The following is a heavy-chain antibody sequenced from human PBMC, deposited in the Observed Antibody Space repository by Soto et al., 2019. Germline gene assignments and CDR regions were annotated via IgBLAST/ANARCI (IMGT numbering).Heavy chain of an antibody. V-gene: IGHV3-74*01. CDR1: GFTFSNYW. CDR2: IDTDGSTT. Sequence: EVQLVESGGDLLQPGGSLRLSCEVSGFTFSNYWMHWVRQAPGEGLVWVSRIDTDGSTTNYADSVHGRFTISRDNAKSTLDLQMNRLRVEDTAVYYCARDVGGKFGYWGQGPLVTVSS. D-gene: IGHD2-15*01. J-gene: IGHJ4*02. CDR3: ARDVGGKFGY.